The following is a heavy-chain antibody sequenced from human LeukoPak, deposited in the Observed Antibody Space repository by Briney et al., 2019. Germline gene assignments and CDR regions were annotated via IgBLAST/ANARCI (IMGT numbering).Heavy chain of an antibody. CDR2: IYYSRSA. CDR1: GGSVSSSY. V-gene: IGHV4-59*02. D-gene: IGHD2-8*01. CDR3: ARDVWYTH. J-gene: IGHJ4*02. Sequence: SGTLSLTCTVFGGSVSSSYWSWIRQPPGKGLEWIGYIYYSRSANYNPSLKSRVTISVDTSKNQFSLKLSSVTAADTAVYYCARDVWYTHWGQGTLVTVSS.